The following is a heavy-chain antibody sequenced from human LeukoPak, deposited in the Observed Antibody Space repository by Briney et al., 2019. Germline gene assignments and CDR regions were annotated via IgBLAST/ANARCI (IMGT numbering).Heavy chain of an antibody. D-gene: IGHD2-2*01. J-gene: IGHJ4*02. CDR3: ARGLSTRLLYYCDH. CDR2: IIPIFGIA. Sequence: SVKVSCKTSGYTFTSYGISWVRQAPGQGLEWMGRIIPIFGIANYAQKFQGRVTITADKSTSTAYMELSSLRSEDTAVYYCARGLSTRLLYYCDHWGQGTLVTVSS. CDR1: GYTFTSYG. V-gene: IGHV1-69*04.